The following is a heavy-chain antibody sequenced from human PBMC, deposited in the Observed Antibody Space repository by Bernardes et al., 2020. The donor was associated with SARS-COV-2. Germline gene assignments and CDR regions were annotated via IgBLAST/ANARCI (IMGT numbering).Heavy chain of an antibody. CDR2: IDGPTTNT. V-gene: IGHV3-23*05. CDR1: GFIFRNYA. Sequence: GGSLRLSCAASGFIFRNYALSWIRQAPGKGLVWVSHIDGPTTNTHYADFVKGRFTISRDNSKSTVYLQMNSLRDEDTDVYYCETWLVDHFDYWGHGTPVTVSS. CDR3: ETWLVDHFDY. D-gene: IGHD3-3*01. J-gene: IGHJ4*01.